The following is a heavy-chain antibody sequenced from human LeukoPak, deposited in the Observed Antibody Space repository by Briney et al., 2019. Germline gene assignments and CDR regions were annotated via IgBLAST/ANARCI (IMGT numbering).Heavy chain of an antibody. J-gene: IGHJ4*02. D-gene: IGHD1-26*01. Sequence: PGGSLRLSCAASGFTFSSCAMNWLRQAPGKGPEWVSTISISGGSTSYADSVKGRFTISRDNSKNTLYLQMNSLRAEDTAVYYCAKRPGVGAWFDYWGQGTLVTVSS. CDR2: ISISGGST. CDR1: GFTFSSCA. CDR3: AKRPGVGAWFDY. V-gene: IGHV3-23*01.